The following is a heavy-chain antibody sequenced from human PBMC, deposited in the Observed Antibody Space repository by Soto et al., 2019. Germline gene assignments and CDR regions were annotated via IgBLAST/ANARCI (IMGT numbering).Heavy chain of an antibody. CDR1: GGTFSSYT. D-gene: IGHD3-22*01. V-gene: IGHV1-69*02. J-gene: IGHJ4*02. CDR3: ARTPFITYDSSGYYLDY. Sequence: ASVKVSCKASGGTFSSYTISWVRQAPGQGLEWMGRIIPILGIANYAQKFQGRVTITADKSTSTAYMELSSLRSEDTAVYYCARTPFITYDSSGYYLDYWGQGTLVTVSS. CDR2: IIPILGIA.